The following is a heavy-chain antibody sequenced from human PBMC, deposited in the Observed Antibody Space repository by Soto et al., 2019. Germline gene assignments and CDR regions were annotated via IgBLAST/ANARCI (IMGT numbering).Heavy chain of an antibody. CDR2: IYNSGIT. V-gene: IGHV4-30-4*01. CDR3: ARGVTVFGLVSRFWFDP. D-gene: IGHD3-3*01. CDR1: GGSISSGDYS. Sequence: ASETLSLTCTVSGGSISSGDYSWSWVRQSPGKGLEWIGHIYNSGITYYNPSLKSRVVISIDTSRNQFSLRLDSLTAADRAVYFCARGVTVFGLVSRFWFDPWGQGTVVTVSS. J-gene: IGHJ5*02.